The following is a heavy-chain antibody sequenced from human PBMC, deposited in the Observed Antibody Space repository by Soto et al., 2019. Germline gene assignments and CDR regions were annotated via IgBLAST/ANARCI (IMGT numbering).Heavy chain of an antibody. CDR1: GFTVSSYW. CDR3: ARDTAVAGDAFDI. J-gene: IGHJ3*02. Sequence: GGSLRLSCAASGFTVSSYWMHWVRQAPGKGLGWVSRINSDGSSTSYADSVKGRFIISRDNAKYTLYLQMNSLRAEDTAVYYCARDTAVAGDAFDIWGQGTIVTVSS. CDR2: INSDGSST. D-gene: IGHD6-19*01. V-gene: IGHV3-74*01.